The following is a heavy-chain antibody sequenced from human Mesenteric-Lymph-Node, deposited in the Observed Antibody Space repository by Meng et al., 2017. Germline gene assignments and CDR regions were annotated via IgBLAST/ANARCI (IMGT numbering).Heavy chain of an antibody. D-gene: IGHD3-22*01. CDR2: ISYDGSNK. J-gene: IGHJ1*01. CDR3: ARGRGSGYPEYFQH. CDR1: GFTFSSYA. V-gene: IGHV3-30*07. Sequence: GQLVESGGGVVQPGRSLRLSCAASGFTFSSYAMHWVRQAPGKGLEWVAVISYDGSNKYYADSVKGRFTISRDNSKNTLYLQMNSLRAEDTAVYYCARGRGSGYPEYFQHWGQGTLVTVSS.